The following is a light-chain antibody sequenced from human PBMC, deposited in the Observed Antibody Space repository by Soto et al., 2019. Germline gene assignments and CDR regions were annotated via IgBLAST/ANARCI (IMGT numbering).Light chain of an antibody. J-gene: IGLJ2*01. CDR1: SSDVGGYNY. Sequence: QSALTQPASVSGSPGQSITISCTGTSSDVGGYNYVSWYQQHPGKAPKLMIYDVSNRPSGVSNRFSGSKSGNTASLTISGRQAEDEADYYCSSYTSGSTVVFGGGTQLTVL. V-gene: IGLV2-14*01. CDR3: SSYTSGSTVV. CDR2: DVS.